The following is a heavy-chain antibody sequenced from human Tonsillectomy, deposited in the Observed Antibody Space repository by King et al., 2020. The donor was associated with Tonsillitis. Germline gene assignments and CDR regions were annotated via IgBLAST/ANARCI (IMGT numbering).Heavy chain of an antibody. V-gene: IGHV3-23*04. CDR1: GFTFSSYA. CDR2: ISGSGGTT. J-gene: IGHJ3*02. D-gene: IGHD3-22*01. Sequence: EVQLVESGGGLVQPGGSLRLSCAASGFTFSSYAMTWVRQAPGKGLEWVSGISGSGGTTYYADSVKGRFTISRDNSKNTLYLQMNSLRAEDTAVYYCAKDHRLYYDSSGYYVGDACDIWGQGTMVTVSS. CDR3: AKDHRLYYDSSGYYVGDACDI.